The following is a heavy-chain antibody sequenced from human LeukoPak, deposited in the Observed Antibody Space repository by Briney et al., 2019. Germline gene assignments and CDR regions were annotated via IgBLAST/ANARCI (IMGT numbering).Heavy chain of an antibody. CDR2: IYYSGST. Sequence: SETLSLTCTVSGGSISSSSYYWGWIRQPPGKGLEWIGSIYYSGSTYYNPSPKSRVTISVDTSKNQFSLKLSSVTAADTAVYYCARRAYCSSTSCYWNDYWGQGTLVTVS. CDR1: GGSISSSSYY. V-gene: IGHV4-39*01. D-gene: IGHD2-2*01. J-gene: IGHJ4*02. CDR3: ARRAYCSSTSCYWNDY.